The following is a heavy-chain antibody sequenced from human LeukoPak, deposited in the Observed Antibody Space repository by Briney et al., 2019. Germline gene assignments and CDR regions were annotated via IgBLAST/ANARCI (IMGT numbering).Heavy chain of an antibody. CDR3: ARDEVTGAFDH. V-gene: IGHV4-59*12. D-gene: IGHD1-20*01. CDR1: GGSISSYS. Sequence: SETLSLTCTVSGGSISSYSYSWIRQPPGKGLEWIGYIYYTGDTYYNPSLRSRVTISADKSKNQFSLNLTSVTAADTAAYYCARDEVTGAFDHWGQGTLVTVSS. CDR2: IYYTGDT. J-gene: IGHJ4*02.